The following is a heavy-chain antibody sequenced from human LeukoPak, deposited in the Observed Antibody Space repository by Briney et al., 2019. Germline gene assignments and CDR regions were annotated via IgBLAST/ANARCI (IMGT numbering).Heavy chain of an antibody. V-gene: IGHV3-7*01. Sequence: GGSLRLSCAASGLSFSSYWMTWVRQGPGKGLEWMATISPDGNRENYVDSVKGRFSISRDNAKNSLFLQMRSLRAEDTAMYYCASTFPYCSSGTCALGGQGALVTVSS. CDR1: GLSFSSYW. CDR3: ASTFPYCSSGTCAL. CDR2: ISPDGNRE. D-gene: IGHD2-15*01. J-gene: IGHJ4*02.